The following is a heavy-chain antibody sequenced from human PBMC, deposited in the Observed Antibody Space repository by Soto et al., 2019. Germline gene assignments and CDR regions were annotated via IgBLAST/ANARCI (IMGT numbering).Heavy chain of an antibody. D-gene: IGHD2-15*01. V-gene: IGHV3-48*01. CDR1: GFTFSSYS. J-gene: IGHJ4*02. CDR3: ATDKGRSPLDY. CDR2: ISSSTSTI. Sequence: EVQLVESGGGLVQPGGSLRLSCAASGFTFSSYSMNWVRQAPGQGLEWVSYISSSTSTIYYAASVKGRFTISRDNAKNSLYLQMNSLRAEDTAVYYCATDKGRSPLDYWGQGTLVTVSS.